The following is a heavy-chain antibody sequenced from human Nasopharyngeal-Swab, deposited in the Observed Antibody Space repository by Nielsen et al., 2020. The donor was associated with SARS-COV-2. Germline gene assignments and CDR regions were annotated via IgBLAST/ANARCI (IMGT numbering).Heavy chain of an antibody. CDR2: VTGSGYGT. V-gene: IGHV3-23*01. Sequence: GESLKISCAASGFTFSSYAMTWVRQAPGKGLEWVSVVTGSGYGTDYADSVKGRFTISRDNAKNTLYLQMNSLRAEDTAVYYCERKDVFAYGVDAFDIWGQGTMVTVSS. D-gene: IGHD3-10*01. CDR1: GFTFSSYA. J-gene: IGHJ3*02. CDR3: ERKDVFAYGVDAFDI.